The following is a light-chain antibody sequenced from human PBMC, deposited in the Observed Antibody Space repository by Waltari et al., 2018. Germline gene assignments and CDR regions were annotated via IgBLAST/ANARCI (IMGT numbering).Light chain of an antibody. CDR1: YSNIGSNV. CDR3: SSWEDSLNGHWV. J-gene: IGLJ3*02. CDR2: RSG. V-gene: IGLV1-44*01. Sequence: QSVLTQPPSASGTPGQRVTISCSGSYSNIGSNVVNWYQQLPGKAPKLLIYRSGRRPSGGPVRFSGSKSRSSASLAIDGLHYEDEADYYCSSWEDSLNGHWVFGGGTKVTVL.